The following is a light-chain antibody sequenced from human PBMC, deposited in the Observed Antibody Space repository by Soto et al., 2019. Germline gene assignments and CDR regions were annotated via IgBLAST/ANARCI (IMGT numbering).Light chain of an antibody. Sequence: DIKMNQSPSTVSASVGARVTINGRASQSISRWLAWYQQKPGKAPKLLIYDASNLETGVPSRFSGSGYGTEFTLTITSLQPDDFATYYCQQYRSFSPLTFGGGTKVDI. CDR3: QQYRSFSPLT. CDR1: QSISRW. J-gene: IGKJ4*01. V-gene: IGKV1-5*01. CDR2: DAS.